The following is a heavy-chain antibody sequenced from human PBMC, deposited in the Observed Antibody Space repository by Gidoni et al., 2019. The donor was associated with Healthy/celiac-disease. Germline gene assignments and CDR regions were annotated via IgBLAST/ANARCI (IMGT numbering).Heavy chain of an antibody. V-gene: IGHV1-69*06. CDR3: ASISEGLGYFDL. J-gene: IGHJ2*01. Sequence: QVQLVQSGAAVKKPGSSVKVSCTASGGTFSSYAISWVRQAPGQGLEWMGGIIPIFGTANYAQKFQGRVTITADKSTSTAYMELSSLRSEDTAVYYCASISEGLGYFDLWGRGTLVTVSS. CDR2: IIPIFGTA. CDR1: GGTFSSYA. D-gene: IGHD6-19*01.